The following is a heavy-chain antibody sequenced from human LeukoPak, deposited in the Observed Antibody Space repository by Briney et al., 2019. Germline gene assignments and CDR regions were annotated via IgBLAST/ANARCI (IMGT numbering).Heavy chain of an antibody. J-gene: IGHJ4*02. CDR2: ISYDGSNE. V-gene: IGHV3-30*04. D-gene: IGHD5-12*01. Sequence: PGGSLRLSCAASGFTFSSYVMHWVRQAPGKGLEWVAIISYDGSNEYYADSVKGRFTISRDNSKNTLYLQMNRLRPEDTALYYCAKDVSPTWIVIDSWGQGTLVTVSS. CDR3: AKDVSPTWIVIDS. CDR1: GFTFSSYV.